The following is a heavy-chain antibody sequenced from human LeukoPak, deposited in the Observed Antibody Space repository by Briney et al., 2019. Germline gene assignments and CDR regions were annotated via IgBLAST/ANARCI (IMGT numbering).Heavy chain of an antibody. Sequence: GGSLRLSCAGSGFIFSSYAMSWVRQAPGKGLEWVSGISGTGGITYYADSVKGRFTISRDNSKNTMYLQMNSLRAEDTALYYCVKDDRSSSPNLDAFDVWGQGTMVTVSS. D-gene: IGHD6-13*01. CDR2: ISGTGGIT. V-gene: IGHV3-23*01. CDR3: VKDDRSSSPNLDAFDV. CDR1: GFIFSSYA. J-gene: IGHJ3*01.